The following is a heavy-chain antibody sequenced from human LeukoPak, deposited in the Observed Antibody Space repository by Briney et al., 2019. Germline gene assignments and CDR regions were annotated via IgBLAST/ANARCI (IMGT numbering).Heavy chain of an antibody. CDR3: AKDMGYDYVWGSFSFDY. CDR1: GVTLSSYA. V-gene: IGHV3-23*01. Sequence: GGSLRLSCAASGVTLSSYAMSWVRQAPGKGLEWVSAISGSGGSTYYADSVKGRFTISRDNSKNTLYLQMNSLRAEDTAVYYCAKDMGYDYVWGSFSFDYWGQGTLVTVSS. J-gene: IGHJ4*02. D-gene: IGHD3-16*01. CDR2: ISGSGGST.